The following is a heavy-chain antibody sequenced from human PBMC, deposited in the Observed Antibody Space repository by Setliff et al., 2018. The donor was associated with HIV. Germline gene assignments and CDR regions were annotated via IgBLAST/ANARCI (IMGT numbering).Heavy chain of an antibody. J-gene: IGHJ2*01. Sequence: SETLSLTCTVSGSSINSSHFWGWIRQPPGKGLEWVGSIYHSGNTHYNPSLKSRVTISVDTSKNQFSLKLSSATAADTAVYYCARDKTYCNYSRCSRAGWYFDLWGRGTLVTVSS. V-gene: IGHV4-38-2*02. CDR3: ARDKTYCNYSRCSRAGWYFDL. D-gene: IGHD2-2*01. CDR2: IYHSGNT. CDR1: GSSINSSHF.